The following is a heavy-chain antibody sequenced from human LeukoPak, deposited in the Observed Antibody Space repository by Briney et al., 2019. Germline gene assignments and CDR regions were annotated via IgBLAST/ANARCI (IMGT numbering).Heavy chain of an antibody. CDR2: TYYRSKWYN. CDR3: ARDIYRKIDY. D-gene: IGHD5-18*01. Sequence: SQTLSLTCAISGDSVASNSAAWNWIRQSPSRGLEWLGRTYYRSKWYNDYAVSVKSRININPDTSKNQFSLQLNSVTPENTAMYYCARDIYRKIDYWGQGTLVTVSS. CDR1: GDSVASNSAA. V-gene: IGHV6-1*01. J-gene: IGHJ4*02.